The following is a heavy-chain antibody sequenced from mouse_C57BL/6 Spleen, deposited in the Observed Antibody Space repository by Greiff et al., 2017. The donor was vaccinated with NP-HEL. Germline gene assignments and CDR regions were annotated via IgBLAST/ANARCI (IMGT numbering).Heavy chain of an antibody. CDR3: ARGDYGSEAY. D-gene: IGHD1-1*01. Sequence: VQLQQPGAELVMPGASVKLSCKASGYTFTSYWMHWVKQRPGQGLEWIGEIDPSDSYTNYNQKFKGKSTLTVDKSSSTAYMQLSSLTSEDSAVYYCARGDYGSEAYWGQGTLVTVSA. CDR1: GYTFTSYW. CDR2: IDPSDSYT. V-gene: IGHV1-69*01. J-gene: IGHJ3*01.